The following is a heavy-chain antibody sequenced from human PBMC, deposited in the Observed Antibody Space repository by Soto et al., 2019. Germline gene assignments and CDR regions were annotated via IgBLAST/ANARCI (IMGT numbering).Heavy chain of an antibody. Sequence: ASVKVSCKAFGYTFTSYDINWVRQATGQGLGWMGWMNPNCGNTGYAQKFQGRVTRTRNTSISTAYMELSSLRSEETAVYYCATASHQYCSSTSCPSYYWGQGTLVTVSS. V-gene: IGHV1-8*01. CDR2: MNPNCGNT. CDR3: ATASHQYCSSTSCPSYY. J-gene: IGHJ4*02. D-gene: IGHD2-2*01. CDR1: GYTFTSYD.